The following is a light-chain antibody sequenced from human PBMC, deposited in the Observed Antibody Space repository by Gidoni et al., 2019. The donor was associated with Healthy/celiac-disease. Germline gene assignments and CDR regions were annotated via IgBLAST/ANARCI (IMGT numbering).Light chain of an antibody. J-gene: IGKJ1*01. CDR3: QQYGSSPGT. CDR2: GAS. Sequence: EIVLTQSPGTLPLSPGESATLSCRASQTVSSSYLAWYQQKPGQAPRLLIHGASSRATGIPDRFRGSGSGTDFTLTISRLEPEDFAVYYCQQYGSSPGTFGQGTKVEIK. V-gene: IGKV3-20*01. CDR1: QTVSSSY.